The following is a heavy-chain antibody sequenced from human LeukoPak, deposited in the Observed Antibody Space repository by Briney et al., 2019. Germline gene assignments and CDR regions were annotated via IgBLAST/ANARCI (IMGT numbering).Heavy chain of an antibody. CDR3: AGGIEWYWFDP. V-gene: IGHV4-31*03. D-gene: IGHD3-3*01. J-gene: IGHJ5*02. CDR2: IYYSGST. CDR1: GGSISSGGYY. Sequence: SETLSLTCTVSGGSISSGGYYWSWIRQHPGKGLEWIGYIYYSGSTYYNPSLKSRVTISVDTSKNQFSLKLSSVTAADTAVYYCAGGIEWYWFDPWSQGTLVTVSS.